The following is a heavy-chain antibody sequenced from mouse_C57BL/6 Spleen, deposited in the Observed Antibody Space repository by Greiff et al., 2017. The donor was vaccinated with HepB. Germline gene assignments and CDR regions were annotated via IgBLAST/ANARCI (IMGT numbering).Heavy chain of an antibody. Sequence: VQLQQPGAELVRPGTSVKLSCKASGYTFTSYWMHWVKQRPGQGLEWIGVIDPSDSYTNYNQKFKGKATLTVDTSSSTAYMQLSSLTSEDSAVYYCASYDYDGGYYAMDYWGQGTSVTVSS. CDR2: IDPSDSYT. CDR1: GYTFTSYW. CDR3: ASYDYDGGYYAMDY. V-gene: IGHV1-59*01. D-gene: IGHD2-4*01. J-gene: IGHJ4*01.